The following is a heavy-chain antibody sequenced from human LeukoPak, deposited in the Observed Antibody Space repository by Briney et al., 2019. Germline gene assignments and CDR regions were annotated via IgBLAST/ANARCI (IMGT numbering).Heavy chain of an antibody. CDR2: MYFGGSS. Sequence: PSETLSLTCTVSGGSISSYYWSWIRQPPGKGLEWIGYMYFGGSSNYNPSLKSQVTISIDTSTNQLSLNLNSVTAADTAVYYCTRASRGYSYGFAEYWGQGTLVTVSS. J-gene: IGHJ4*02. CDR3: TRASRGYSYGFAEY. CDR1: GGSISSYY. D-gene: IGHD5-18*01. V-gene: IGHV4-59*01.